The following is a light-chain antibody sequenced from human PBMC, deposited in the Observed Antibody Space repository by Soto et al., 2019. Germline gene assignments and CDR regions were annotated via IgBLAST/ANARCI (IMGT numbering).Light chain of an antibody. J-gene: IGKJ4*01. CDR3: QQYGSSPLT. CDR1: QSVDGNY. CDR2: GAS. Sequence: EIVLTQSPGTLSLSPGERATLSCRASQSVDGNYVAWYEQKPGQAPRLLIYGASTRATGIPHRFSGSGSGADFTLSISRLEPEDFAVYYCQQYGSSPLTFGGGTKVEIK. V-gene: IGKV3-20*01.